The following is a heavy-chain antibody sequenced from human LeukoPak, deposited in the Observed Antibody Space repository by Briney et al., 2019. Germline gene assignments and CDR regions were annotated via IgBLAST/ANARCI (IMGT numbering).Heavy chain of an antibody. CDR3: ARTNGIAVAGFDY. CDR1: GGSISSGGYY. J-gene: IGHJ4*02. Sequence: SQTLSLTCTVSGGSISSGGYYWSWIRQHPGKGLEWIGYIYYSGSTYYNPSLKSRVTLSVDTSENQFSLKLSSVTAADTAVYYCARTNGIAVAGFDYWGQGTLVTVSS. V-gene: IGHV4-31*03. CDR2: IYYSGST. D-gene: IGHD6-19*01.